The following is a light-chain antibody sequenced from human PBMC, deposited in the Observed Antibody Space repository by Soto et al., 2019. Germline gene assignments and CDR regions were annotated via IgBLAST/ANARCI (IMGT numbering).Light chain of an antibody. J-gene: IGKJ1*01. V-gene: IGKV1-39*01. CDR2: AAS. CDR1: QRISKK. CDR3: QQYNNWPPA. Sequence: DIQMTQSPSSLSASVGGRATITCRASQRISKKLNWYQQKPGKAPKLLIYAASSLQSGVPSRFRGSGSGTDFTLTISSLQSEDFAVYYCQQYNNWPPAFGQGTKVDI.